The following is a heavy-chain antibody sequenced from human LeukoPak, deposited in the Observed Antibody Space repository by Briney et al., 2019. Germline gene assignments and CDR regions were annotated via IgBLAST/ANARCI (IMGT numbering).Heavy chain of an antibody. D-gene: IGHD2-2*01. V-gene: IGHV1-3*01. CDR1: GYTFTSYA. Sequence: ASVKVSCKASGYTFTSYAMHWVRQAPGQRLEWMGWINAGNGNTKYSQKFQGRVTITRDTSASTAYMELSSLRSEDTAVYYCVRILLRYCSITSCSFGFWGQGTLVTVSS. J-gene: IGHJ5*01. CDR2: INAGNGNT. CDR3: VRILLRYCSITSCSFGF.